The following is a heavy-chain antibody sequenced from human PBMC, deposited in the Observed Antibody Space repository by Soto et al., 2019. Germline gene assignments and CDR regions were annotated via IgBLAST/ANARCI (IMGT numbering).Heavy chain of an antibody. CDR3: AREQNYYDSSGYLEFGY. CDR2: IWYDGSNK. D-gene: IGHD3-22*01. V-gene: IGHV3-33*01. J-gene: IGHJ4*02. Sequence: PGGSLRLSCAASGFTFSSYGMHWVRQAPGKGLEWVAVIWYDGSNKYYADSVKGRFTISRDNSKNTLYLQMNSLRAEDTAVYYCAREQNYYDSSGYLEFGYWGQGTLVTVSS. CDR1: GFTFSSYG.